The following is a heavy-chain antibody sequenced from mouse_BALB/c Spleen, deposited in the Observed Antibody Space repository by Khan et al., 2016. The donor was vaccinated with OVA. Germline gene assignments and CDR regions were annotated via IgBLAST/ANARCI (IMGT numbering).Heavy chain of an antibody. V-gene: IGHV1-18*01. Sequence: EVQLQQSGPELVKPGASMKISCKASGYSFTDYTMNWVKQSHGKNLEWIGLINPYNGFTSYNQKFKGKATLTVDKSSSTAYMELLSLTSEDSAVYYCARGNYYGSTSWFADWGQGTLVTVSA. CDR2: INPYNGFT. D-gene: IGHD1-1*01. J-gene: IGHJ3*01. CDR3: ARGNYYGSTSWFAD. CDR1: GYSFTDYT.